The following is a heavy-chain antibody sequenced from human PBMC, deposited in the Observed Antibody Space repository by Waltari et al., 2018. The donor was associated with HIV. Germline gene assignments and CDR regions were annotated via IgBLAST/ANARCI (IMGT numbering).Heavy chain of an antibody. CDR2: INPGKGFT. Sequence: QVHLFQSGAEMKKPGTSVRLACDSSGYSFTDYPIHWVRQAPGQRPEWMGWINPGKGFTGASDTFQGRLTITRDTCSTTSYMELRSLTFEDTSVYFCARGKAAAGTALGSWGQGTLVIVS. CDR3: ARGKAAAGTALGS. D-gene: IGHD6-13*01. CDR1: GYSFTDYP. J-gene: IGHJ5*02. V-gene: IGHV1-3*01.